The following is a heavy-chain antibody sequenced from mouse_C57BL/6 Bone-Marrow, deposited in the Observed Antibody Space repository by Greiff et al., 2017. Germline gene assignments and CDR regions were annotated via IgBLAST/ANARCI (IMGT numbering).Heavy chain of an antibody. J-gene: IGHJ3*01. CDR3: ARGPYYDYDAGLDY. CDR1: GFTFSDYG. CDR2: ISSGSSTI. D-gene: IGHD2-4*01. Sequence: EVQRVESGGGLVKPGGSLKLSCAASGFTFSDYGMPWVRQAPEKGLEWVAYISSGSSTIYYADTVKGRFTISRDNAKNTLFLQLTSLRSEDTAMYYCARGPYYDYDAGLDYWGQGTLVTVSA. V-gene: IGHV5-17*01.